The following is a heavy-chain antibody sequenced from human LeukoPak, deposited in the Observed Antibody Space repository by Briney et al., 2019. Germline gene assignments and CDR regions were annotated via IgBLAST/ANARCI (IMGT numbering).Heavy chain of an antibody. Sequence: PGGSLRLSCAASGFTFSSYAMAWVRQAPGKGLQWVSGINGFGGSTYYADSVKGRFTISRDNSTNTLYLQMNSLRVEDTAVYYCAKRDYSDSSGYASLFDHWGQGSQVTASS. J-gene: IGHJ4*02. CDR3: AKRDYSDSSGYASLFDH. CDR2: INGFGGST. D-gene: IGHD3-22*01. V-gene: IGHV3-23*01. CDR1: GFTFSSYA.